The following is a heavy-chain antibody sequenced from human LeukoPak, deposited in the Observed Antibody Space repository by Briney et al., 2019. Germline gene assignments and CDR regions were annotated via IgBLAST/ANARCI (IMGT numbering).Heavy chain of an antibody. CDR1: GGSISSYY. D-gene: IGHD6-19*01. Sequence: SETLSLTCTVSGGSISSYYWSWIRQPPGKGLEWIGYIYYSGSTNYNPSLKSRVTISVDTSKNQFSLKLSSVTAADTAVYYCARTASPRSGWYPDYWGQGTLVTVSS. J-gene: IGHJ4*02. V-gene: IGHV4-59*08. CDR2: IYYSGST. CDR3: ARTASPRSGWYPDY.